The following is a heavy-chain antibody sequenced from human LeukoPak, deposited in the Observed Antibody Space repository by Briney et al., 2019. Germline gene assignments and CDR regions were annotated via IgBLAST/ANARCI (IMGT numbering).Heavy chain of an antibody. CDR1: GDSVSINSAA. Sequence: SQTLSLTFAISGDSVSINSAAWNWIRQSPPRGLEWLGRTYYRSKWYNDYAVSVKSRITINPDTSKNQFSLQLNSVTPEDTAVYYCARAGGGIYYYYYYMDVWGKGTTVTVSS. D-gene: IGHD3-16*01. CDR2: TYYRSKWYN. CDR3: ARAGGGIYYYYYYMDV. V-gene: IGHV6-1*01. J-gene: IGHJ6*03.